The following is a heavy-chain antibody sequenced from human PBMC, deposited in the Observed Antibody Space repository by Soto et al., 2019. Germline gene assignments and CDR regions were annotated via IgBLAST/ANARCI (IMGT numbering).Heavy chain of an antibody. CDR2: VYISTGTT. CDR1: GPSISGYY. J-gene: IGHJ6*02. D-gene: IGHD3-3*01. V-gene: IGHV4-4*07. CDR3: AASTFGDYYGMDV. Sequence: TSETLSLTCTVSGPSISGYYWNWIRQAAGKGLEWIGRVYISTGTTNYNPSLMSRVTMSADTSKKQVSLKLSSVTAADTAIYYCAASTFGDYYGMDVWGQGASVTSP.